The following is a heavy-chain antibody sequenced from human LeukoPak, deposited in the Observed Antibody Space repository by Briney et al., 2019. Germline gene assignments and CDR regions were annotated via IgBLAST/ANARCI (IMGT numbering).Heavy chain of an antibody. CDR3: AKSPMVRGVIIAPFDP. V-gene: IGHV3-23*01. CDR2: ISGSGGNT. D-gene: IGHD3-10*01. Sequence: PGGSLRLSCAASGFTFSSYAMTWVRQAPGKGLEWVSSISGSGGNTYYADSVKGRFTISRDNSKNTLYLQMNSLRAEDTAVYYCAKSPMVRGVIIAPFDPWGQGTLVTVSS. J-gene: IGHJ5*02. CDR1: GFTFSSYA.